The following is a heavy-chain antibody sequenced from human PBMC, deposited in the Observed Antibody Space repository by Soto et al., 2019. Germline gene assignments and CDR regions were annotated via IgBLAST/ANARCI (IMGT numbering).Heavy chain of an antibody. J-gene: IGHJ6*02. CDR2: ISGSGGST. CDR1: GVTFSSYA. Sequence: PGWSLRLSCAASGVTFSSYAVGGVRQAPGKGLEWVSAISGSGGSTYYADSVKGRFTISRDNSKNTLYLQMNSLRAEDTAVYYCAKSWNTYYDFWSGHLMGVWGQGTTVTVSS. D-gene: IGHD3-3*01. CDR3: AKSWNTYYDFWSGHLMGV. V-gene: IGHV3-23*01.